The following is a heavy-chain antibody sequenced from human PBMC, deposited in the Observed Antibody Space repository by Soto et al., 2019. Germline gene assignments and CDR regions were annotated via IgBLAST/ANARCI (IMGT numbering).Heavy chain of an antibody. Sequence: PGGSLRLSCAASGFTFSSYWMHWVRQAPGKGLVWVARIHDDGSITNYADSVKGRFTISRDNAKNTLYLQMNSLRAEDTAVYYCGRVPAAAAGIGIDHGVQGILVTGSS. CDR3: GRVPAAAAGIGIDH. J-gene: IGHJ4*02. V-gene: IGHV3-74*01. CDR2: IHDDGSIT. CDR1: GFTFSSYW. D-gene: IGHD6-13*01.